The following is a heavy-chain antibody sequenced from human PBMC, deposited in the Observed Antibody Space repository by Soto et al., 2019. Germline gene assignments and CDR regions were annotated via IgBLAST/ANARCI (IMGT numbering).Heavy chain of an antibody. CDR2: INAGNGNT. Sequence: VASVKVCCKASGYTFTSYAMHWVRQAPGQRLEWMGWINAGNGNTKYSQKFQGRVTITRDTSASTAYMELSSLRSEDTAVYYCARVGIAVAGPKVWLRGQGTTVTVSS. V-gene: IGHV1-3*01. J-gene: IGHJ6*02. CDR1: GYTFTSYA. CDR3: ARVGIAVAGPKVWL. D-gene: IGHD6-19*01.